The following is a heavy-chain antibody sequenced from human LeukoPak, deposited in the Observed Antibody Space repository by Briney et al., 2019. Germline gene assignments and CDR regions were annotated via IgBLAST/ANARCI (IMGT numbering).Heavy chain of an antibody. D-gene: IGHD3-22*01. Sequence: GGSLRLSCAASGFTFSSYAMSWVRQAPGKGLEWVSAISGSGGSTYYADSVKGRFTISRDNSKNTLYLQMNSLRAEDTAVYYCAKGVSLWLLPQSWFDAFHIWGQGTMVTVSS. CDR3: AKGVSLWLLPQSWFDAFHI. CDR2: ISGSGGST. J-gene: IGHJ3*02. V-gene: IGHV3-23*01. CDR1: GFTFSSYA.